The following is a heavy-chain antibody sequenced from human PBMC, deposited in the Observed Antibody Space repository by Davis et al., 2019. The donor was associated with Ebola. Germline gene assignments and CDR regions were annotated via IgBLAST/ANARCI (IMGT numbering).Heavy chain of an antibody. Sequence: SETLSLTCAVYAGSFSGYYWSWIRQPPGKGLEWIGEINHSGSTNYNPSLKSRVTISVDTSKNQFSLKLSSVTAADTAVYYCASYGGGPFGYWGQGTLVTVSS. J-gene: IGHJ4*02. CDR3: ASYGGGPFGY. V-gene: IGHV4-34*01. CDR1: AGSFSGYY. CDR2: INHSGST. D-gene: IGHD4-23*01.